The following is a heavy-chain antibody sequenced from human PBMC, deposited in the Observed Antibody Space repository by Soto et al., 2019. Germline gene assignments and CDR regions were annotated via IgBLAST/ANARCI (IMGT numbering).Heavy chain of an antibody. D-gene: IGHD1-20*01. CDR2: VNPSSGNT. CDR3: ARASMYIWNDH. V-gene: IGHV1-8*01. Sequence: QVQLVQSGAEVKRPGASVKVSCEASGYTFTTYDINCVRQASGQGLEWMGCVNPSSGNTVYAQKFHGRVTMTRDTSISTAYMELSSLKSEDTAMYYCARASMYIWNDHWGQGTLVTVSS. J-gene: IGHJ5*02. CDR1: GYTFTTYD.